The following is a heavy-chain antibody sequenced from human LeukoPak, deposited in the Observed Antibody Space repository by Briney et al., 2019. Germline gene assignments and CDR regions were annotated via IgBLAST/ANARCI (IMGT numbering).Heavy chain of an antibody. V-gene: IGHV3-33*01. J-gene: IGHJ4*02. Sequence: GGSLRLSCAASGFTFSSYGMHWVRQAPGKGLEWVAVIWYDGSNKDYADSVKGRFTISRDNSKNTLYLQMNSLRAEDTAVYYCARDSGYYRAPKYYFDYWGQGTLVTVSS. CDR2: IWYDGSNK. CDR3: ARDSGYYRAPKYYFDY. D-gene: IGHD3-22*01. CDR1: GFTFSSYG.